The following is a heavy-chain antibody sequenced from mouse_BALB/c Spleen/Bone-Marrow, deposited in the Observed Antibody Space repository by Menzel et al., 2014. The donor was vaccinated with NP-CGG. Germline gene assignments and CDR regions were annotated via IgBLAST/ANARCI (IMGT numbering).Heavy chain of an antibody. D-gene: IGHD1-1*01. J-gene: IGHJ2*01. Sequence: EVQVVESGTVLARPGASVKMSCKASGYSFTSYWMHWVKQRPGQGLEWIGAIYPGNSDTSYNQKFKGKAKLTAVTSASTAYMELSSLTSEDSAVYYCAREVVATDYFDYGGQGTTLTVSS. V-gene: IGHV1-5*01. CDR3: AREVVATDYFDY. CDR2: IYPGNSDT. CDR1: GYSFTSYW.